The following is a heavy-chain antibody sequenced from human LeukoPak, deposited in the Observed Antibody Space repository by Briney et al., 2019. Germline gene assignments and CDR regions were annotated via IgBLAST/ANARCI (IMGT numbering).Heavy chain of an antibody. CDR3: ATIRWYQTYYFDY. CDR2: IYPGDSDT. J-gene: IGHJ4*02. D-gene: IGHD4-23*01. V-gene: IGHV5-51*01. Sequence: GESLKISCKGSGYSFTSYWIGWVRQTPGKGLEWMGIIYPGDSDTRYSPSFQGQVTISADKSISTAYLQWSTLKASDTAMYYCATIRWYQTYYFDYWAREPWSPSPQ. CDR1: GYSFTSYW.